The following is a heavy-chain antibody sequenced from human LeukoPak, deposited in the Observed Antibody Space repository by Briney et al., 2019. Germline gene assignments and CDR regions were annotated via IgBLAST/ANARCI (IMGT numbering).Heavy chain of an antibody. CDR3: ARGYSDYDLDY. Sequence: GRSLRLSCAASGFTFSSYAMHWVRQAPGKGLEWVAVISYDGSNKYYADSVKGRFTISRDNSKNTLYLQMNSLRAEDTAVYYCARGYSDYDLDYWGQGTLVTVSS. D-gene: IGHD5-12*01. CDR1: GFTFSSYA. V-gene: IGHV3-30*04. CDR2: ISYDGSNK. J-gene: IGHJ4*02.